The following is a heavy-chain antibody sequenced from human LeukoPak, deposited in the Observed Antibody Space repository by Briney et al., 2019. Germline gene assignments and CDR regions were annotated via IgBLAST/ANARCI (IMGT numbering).Heavy chain of an antibody. CDR2: ISGSGGST. CDR1: GFTFSSHA. D-gene: IGHD6-6*01. CDR3: AKVEAAHYYYYYMNV. Sequence: PGGSLRLSCAASGFTFSSHAMSWVRQAPGKGLEWVSAISGSGGSTYYADSVKGRFTISRDNSKNTLYLQMNSLRAEDTAVYYCAKVEAAHYYYYYMNVWGKGTTVTVSS. J-gene: IGHJ6*03. V-gene: IGHV3-23*01.